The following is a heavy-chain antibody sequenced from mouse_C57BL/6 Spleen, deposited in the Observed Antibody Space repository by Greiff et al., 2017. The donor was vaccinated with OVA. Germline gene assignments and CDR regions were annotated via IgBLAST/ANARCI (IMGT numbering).Heavy chain of an antibody. Sequence: VQLQQSGAELVKPGASVKLSCKASGYTFTGYWMHWVKQRPGRGLEWIGRIDPNSGGTKYNEKFKSKATLTVDKPSSTAYMQLSSLTSEDSAVYYWARVAAYYDYDAYYYAMDYWGQGTSVTVSS. CDR1: GYTFTGYW. J-gene: IGHJ4*01. CDR2: IDPNSGGT. V-gene: IGHV1-72*01. CDR3: ARVAAYYDYDAYYYAMDY. D-gene: IGHD2-4*01.